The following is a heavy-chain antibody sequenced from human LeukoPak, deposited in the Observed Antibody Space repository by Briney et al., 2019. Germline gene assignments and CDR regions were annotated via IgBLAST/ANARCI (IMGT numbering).Heavy chain of an antibody. D-gene: IGHD1-1*01. V-gene: IGHV4-39*01. Sequence: SETLSLTCTVSTDSITSDSYSWVWIRQSPDKGLEWIGSINYCGTTFYNPALKSRVTFSIATPKRHFSLSLRSVSAADTAVYYCARQPMTGYWNYYFYGMDVWGQGTTVIVSS. CDR2: INYCGTT. CDR1: TDSITSDSYS. J-gene: IGHJ6*02. CDR3: ARQPMTGYWNYYFYGMDV.